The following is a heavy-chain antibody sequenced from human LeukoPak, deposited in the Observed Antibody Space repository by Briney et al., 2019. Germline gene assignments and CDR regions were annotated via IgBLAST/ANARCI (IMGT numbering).Heavy chain of an antibody. CDR1: GYTLTELS. D-gene: IGHD3-3*01. CDR2: FDPEDGET. Sequence: GASVKVSCKVSGYTLTELSMHWVRQAPGKGLEWMGGFDPEDGETIYTQKFQGRVTMTEDTSTDTAYMELSSLRSEDTAVYYCAAHTIFGVVYDYWGQGTLVTVSS. V-gene: IGHV1-24*01. J-gene: IGHJ4*02. CDR3: AAHTIFGVVYDY.